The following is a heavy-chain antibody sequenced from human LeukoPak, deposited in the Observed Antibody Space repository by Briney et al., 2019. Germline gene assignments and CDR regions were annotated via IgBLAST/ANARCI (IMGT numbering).Heavy chain of an antibody. J-gene: IGHJ6*02. CDR3: ARALSTQTTTARRGMDV. CDR2: ISASGGTT. D-gene: IGHD1-26*01. Sequence: GASLRLSCAASGFTFSSHAMTWVPQAAGKGLKWVATISASGGTTHYADSVKGRFTLSRDTSKDTLYVQMNSLRSEDTAKYYCARALSTQTTTARRGMDVWGQGTTVTVSS. CDR1: GFTFSSHA. V-gene: IGHV3-23*01.